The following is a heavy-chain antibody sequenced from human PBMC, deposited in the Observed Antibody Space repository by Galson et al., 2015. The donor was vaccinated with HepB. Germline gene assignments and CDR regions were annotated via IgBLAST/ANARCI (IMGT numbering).Heavy chain of an antibody. V-gene: IGHV1-8*01. Sequence: SVKVSCKASGYTFTSYDINWVRQATGQGLEWMGWMSPNSGNTDYAQKFQGRVTMTRHTSISTAYMELSSLRSEDTAVYYCARGPPNWGFDYWGQGTLVTVSS. CDR2: MSPNSGNT. CDR1: GYTFTSYD. J-gene: IGHJ4*02. D-gene: IGHD7-27*01. CDR3: ARGPPNWGFDY.